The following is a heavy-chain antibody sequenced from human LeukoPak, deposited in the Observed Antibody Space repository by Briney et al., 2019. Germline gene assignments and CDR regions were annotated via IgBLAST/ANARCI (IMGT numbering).Heavy chain of an antibody. CDR3: ARDLGRYYYGSGSYSAFDI. D-gene: IGHD3-10*01. Sequence: GASVKVSCKASGYTFTSYYMHWVRQAPGQGLEWMGIINPSGGSTNYAQKFQGRVTMTRDTSTSTVYMELSSLRSEDTAVYYCARDLGRYYYGSGSYSAFDIWGQGTMVTVSS. V-gene: IGHV1-46*01. CDR1: GYTFTSYY. J-gene: IGHJ3*02. CDR2: INPSGGST.